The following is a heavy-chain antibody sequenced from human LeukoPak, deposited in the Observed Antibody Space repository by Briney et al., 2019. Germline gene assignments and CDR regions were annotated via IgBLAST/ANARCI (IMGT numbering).Heavy chain of an antibody. V-gene: IGHV7-4-1*02. J-gene: IGHJ4*01. Sequence: GASVTVSCKASGYTFTSYAMNWVRQAPGQGLEWMGWINTNTGNPTYAQGFTGRFVFSLDTSVSTAYLQISSLKAEDTAVYFCAREDFWSGYSVGYWGQEPWSPSPQ. CDR3: AREDFWSGYSVGY. CDR1: GYTFTSYA. D-gene: IGHD3-3*01. CDR2: INTNTGNP.